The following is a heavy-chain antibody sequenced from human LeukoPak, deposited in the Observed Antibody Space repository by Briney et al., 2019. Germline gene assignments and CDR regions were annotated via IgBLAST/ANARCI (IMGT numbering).Heavy chain of an antibody. J-gene: IGHJ3*02. Sequence: GGSLRLSCAASGFTFSSYWMHWVRQGPGKGLEWVSFTDTSGRYVYYGDSVKGRFTISRDNAKNLLFLQMNGLRAEDTALYYCARGRSITLLRGVAMSDGFDIWGQGAMVAVSS. D-gene: IGHD3-10*01. CDR2: TDTSGRYV. CDR1: GFTFSSYW. CDR3: ARGRSITLLRGVAMSDGFDI. V-gene: IGHV3-21*06.